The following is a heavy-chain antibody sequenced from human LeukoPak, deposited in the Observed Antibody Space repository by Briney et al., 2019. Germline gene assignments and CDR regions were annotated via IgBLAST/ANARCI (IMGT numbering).Heavy chain of an antibody. Sequence: GGSLRLSCAASGFAFSSYAMSWVRQPPGKGLEWVSGISRRDDYTPYADSVKGRFTISRDNSKNTLYLQMTTLRAEDPAVYYCANDYPSANFHDFWGQGTLVTVSS. D-gene: IGHD3-10*01. CDR1: GFAFSSYA. CDR2: ISRRDDYT. J-gene: IGHJ4*02. V-gene: IGHV3-23*01. CDR3: ANDYPSANFHDF.